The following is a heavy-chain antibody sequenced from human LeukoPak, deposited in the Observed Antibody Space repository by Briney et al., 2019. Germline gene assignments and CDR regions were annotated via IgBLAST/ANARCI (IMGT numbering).Heavy chain of an antibody. D-gene: IGHD3-22*01. CDR2: IYYSGST. Sequence: PSETLSLTCTVSGGSISSYYWSWIRQPPGKGLEGIGYIYYSGSTNYNPSLKSRVTISVDTSKNQFSLKLSSVTAADTAVYYRARAGHYYDSSGYQNYYYYYMDVWGKGTTVTVSS. V-gene: IGHV4-59*01. J-gene: IGHJ6*03. CDR1: GGSISSYY. CDR3: ARAGHYYDSSGYQNYYYYYMDV.